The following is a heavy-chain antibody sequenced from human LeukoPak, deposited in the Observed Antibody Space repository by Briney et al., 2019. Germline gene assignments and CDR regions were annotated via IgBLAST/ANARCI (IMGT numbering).Heavy chain of an antibody. V-gene: IGHV4-61*08. CDR3: ATYYGGAGGRGH. CDR1: GGSISSGGYY. J-gene: IGHJ4*02. Sequence: SETLSLTCTVSGGSISSGGYYWSWIRQAPGKGLEWIGHNGNTNYNPSLKSRVTISVDTSKNQFSLNLNTVTAADTAVYYCATYYGGAGGRGHWGPGTLVTVSS. CDR2: NGNT. D-gene: IGHD2-21*01.